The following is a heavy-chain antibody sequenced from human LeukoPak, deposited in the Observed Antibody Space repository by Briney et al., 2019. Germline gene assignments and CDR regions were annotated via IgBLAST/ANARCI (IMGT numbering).Heavy chain of an antibody. J-gene: IGHJ4*02. CDR1: GYTLTELS. D-gene: IGHD3-22*01. CDR3: AITRPYYYDSSGYYCDY. V-gene: IGHV1-24*01. Sequence: ASVKVSCKVSGYTLTELSMHWVRQAPGKGLEWMGCFDPEDGETIYAQKFQGRVTMTEDTSTDTAYMELSSLRSEDTAVYYCAITRPYYYDSSGYYCDYWGQGTLVTVSS. CDR2: FDPEDGET.